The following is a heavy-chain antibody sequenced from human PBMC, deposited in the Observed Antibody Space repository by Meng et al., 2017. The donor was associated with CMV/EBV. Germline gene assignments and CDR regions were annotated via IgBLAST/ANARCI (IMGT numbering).Heavy chain of an antibody. J-gene: IGHJ4*02. CDR3: AKFITFGGFIVIDY. CDR2: IYYSGST. CDR1: GGSISSYY. D-gene: IGHD3-16*02. V-gene: IGHV4-59*01. Sequence: SETLSLTCTVSGGSISSYYWSWIRQPPGKGLEWIGYIYYSGSTNYNPSLKSRVTISVDTSKNQFSLKLSSVTAADTAVYYCAKFITFGGFIVIDYWGQGTLVTVSS.